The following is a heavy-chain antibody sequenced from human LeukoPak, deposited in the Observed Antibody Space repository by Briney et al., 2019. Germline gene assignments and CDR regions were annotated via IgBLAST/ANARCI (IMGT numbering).Heavy chain of an antibody. Sequence: GGSLRLSCAASGFTYSGSALHWVRQASGKGLEWVGRIRSTANGYATAYAASVKGRFTISRDDSKNTAYLQMDSLKTEDTAVYHCTGNYYGSGSYADFDYWGQGTLVTVSS. D-gene: IGHD3-10*01. CDR1: GFTYSGSA. CDR3: TGNYYGSGSYADFDY. CDR2: IRSTANGYAT. J-gene: IGHJ4*02. V-gene: IGHV3-73*01.